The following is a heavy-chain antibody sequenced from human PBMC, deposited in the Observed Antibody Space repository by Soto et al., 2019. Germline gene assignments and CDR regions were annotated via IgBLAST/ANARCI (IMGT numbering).Heavy chain of an antibody. CDR3: ARDLRKAATVVTETDY. V-gene: IGHV3-66*01. CDR1: GFTVSSNY. J-gene: IGHJ4*02. D-gene: IGHD4-17*01. Sequence: GGSLRLSCAASGFTVSSNYMSWVRQAPGKGLEWVSVIYSGGSTYYADSVKGRFTISRDNSKNTLYLQMNSLRAEDTAVYYCARDLRKAATVVTETDYWGQGTLVTVSS. CDR2: IYSGGST.